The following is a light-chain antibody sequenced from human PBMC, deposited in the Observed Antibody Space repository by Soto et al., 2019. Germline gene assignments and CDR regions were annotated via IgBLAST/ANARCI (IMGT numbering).Light chain of an antibody. CDR3: VQRSTWPWT. CDR2: DTF. J-gene: IGKJ1*01. V-gene: IGKV3-11*01. CDR1: QSVSSY. Sequence: EIVLTQSPDTLSLSTGERATLSCRASQSVSSYLAWYQQKPGQALRLLIYDTFKRATGIPARFSGSGSGTDFTLTISSLEPEDFAVYYCVQRSTWPWTVGQGSKVEI.